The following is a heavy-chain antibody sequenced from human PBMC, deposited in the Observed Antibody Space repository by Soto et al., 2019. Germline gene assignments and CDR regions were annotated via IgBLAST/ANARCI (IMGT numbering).Heavy chain of an antibody. D-gene: IGHD3-10*01. J-gene: IGHJ6*03. Sequence: SETLSLTCTVSGGSISSYYWSWIRQPPGKGLEWIGYIYYSGSTNYNPSLKSRVPISVDTSKNQFPLKLSSVTAADTAVYYCARGRLWFGESLYYYYYMDLWGQGTTGTVPS. CDR1: GGSISSYY. CDR3: ARGRLWFGESLYYYYYMDL. CDR2: IYYSGST. V-gene: IGHV4-59*01.